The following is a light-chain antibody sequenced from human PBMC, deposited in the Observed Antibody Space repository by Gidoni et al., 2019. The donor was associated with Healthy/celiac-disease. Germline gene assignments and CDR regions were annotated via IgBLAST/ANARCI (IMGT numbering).Light chain of an antibody. V-gene: IGKV2-28*01. CDR1: QSLLHSNGYIY. Sequence: DIVMTQSPLSLPVTPGEPASISCRTSQSLLHSNGYIYLDWYRQKPGQSPQLLIYLGANRASGVPDRVSGSGSGSDFTLKISRVEAEDVGVYYCMQAIQTPITFGHGTQVDIK. J-gene: IGKJ3*01. CDR2: LGA. CDR3: MQAIQTPIT.